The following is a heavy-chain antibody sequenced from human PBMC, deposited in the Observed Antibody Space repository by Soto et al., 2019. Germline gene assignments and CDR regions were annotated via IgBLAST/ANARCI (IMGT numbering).Heavy chain of an antibody. V-gene: IGHV3-23*05. D-gene: IGHD3-16*01. CDR3: AKAMIAFGGVLDAFGV. J-gene: IGHJ3*01. CDR1: GISFSTFA. Sequence: EVQLLESGGGLVQPGGSLRLSCAASGISFSTFAMSWVRQAPGKGLEWVSAIDGTVNTTHYADSVKGRFTLSKDKAKNMLYLQMNSLRAEDTAVYYCAKAMIAFGGVLDAFGVWGQGTMVTVSP. CDR2: IDGTVNTT.